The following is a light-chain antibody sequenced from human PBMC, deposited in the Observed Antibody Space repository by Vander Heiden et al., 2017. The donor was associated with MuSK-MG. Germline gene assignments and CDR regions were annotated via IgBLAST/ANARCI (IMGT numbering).Light chain of an antibody. Sequence: SYELTQPPSVSVSPGQTASITCSGDELGDKYACWYQQKPGQSPGGGSYQDDKRPSGIPERFSGSNSGNTETLTISGTQAMDEADYDCQAWDSSTDGGCGGGTKLTVL. CDR3: QAWDSSTDGG. CDR1: ELGDKY. J-gene: IGLJ3*02. V-gene: IGLV3-1*01. CDR2: QDD.